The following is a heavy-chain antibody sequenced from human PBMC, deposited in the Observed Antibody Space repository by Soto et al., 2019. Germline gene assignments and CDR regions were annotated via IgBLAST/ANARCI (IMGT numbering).Heavy chain of an antibody. Sequence: QVQLVQSAAEVTKPGSSVKVSSTASGDTFNFYTISWVRQAPGQGLEWMGRIIPMLGMSNYAQNFQGRVTMIADKSTSTAYMELSSLRSEDTALYYCATNYGSGSAHFDNWGQGTLVTVSS. CDR3: ATNYGSGSAHFDN. J-gene: IGHJ4*02. V-gene: IGHV1-69*02. CDR2: IIPMLGMS. CDR1: GDTFNFYT. D-gene: IGHD3-10*01.